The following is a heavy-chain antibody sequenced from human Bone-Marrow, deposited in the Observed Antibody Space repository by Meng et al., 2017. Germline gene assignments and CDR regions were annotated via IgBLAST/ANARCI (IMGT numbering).Heavy chain of an antibody. CDR3: ARESSSVSYYFDY. J-gene: IGHJ4*02. D-gene: IGHD6-19*01. CDR1: GGSISSGGYY. Sequence: QVQLQESGPGLVKPSQTLSLTCTVSGGSISSGGYYWSWIRQHPGKGLEWIGYIYYSESTYYNPSLKSRVTISVDTSKNQFSLRLSSVTAADTAVYYCARESSSVSYYFDYWVQLTLVTVSS. CDR2: IYYSEST. V-gene: IGHV4-31*03.